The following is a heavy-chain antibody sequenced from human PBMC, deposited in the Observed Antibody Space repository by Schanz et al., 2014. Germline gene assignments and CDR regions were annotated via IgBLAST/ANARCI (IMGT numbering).Heavy chain of an antibody. CDR2: IYGGST. D-gene: IGHD3-9*01. J-gene: IGHJ4*02. CDR3: ARTTNPFNFDSWPYLDY. CDR1: GFTFSSYG. Sequence: LVESGGGVVQPGRSLRLSCAASGFTFSSYGMHWVRQVPGKGLEWVSFIYGGSTYYTDSVKGRFTISRDNSKNTLYLQMNSLRAEDTAVYYCARTTNPFNFDSWPYLDYWGQGTLVTVSS. V-gene: IGHV3-NL1*01.